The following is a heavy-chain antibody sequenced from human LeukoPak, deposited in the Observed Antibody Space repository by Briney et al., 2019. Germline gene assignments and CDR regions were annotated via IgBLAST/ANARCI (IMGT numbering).Heavy chain of an antibody. D-gene: IGHD3-3*01. CDR3: ARWEEIYDFWSGSNDAFDI. CDR1: GYSFTSYW. Sequence: GESLKISCKGSGYSFTSYWIGWVRQMPGKGLEWMGIIYPGDSDTRYSPSFQGQVTISADKSISTAYLQWSSLKASDTAMYYCARWEEIYDFWSGSNDAFDIWGQGTMVTVSS. J-gene: IGHJ3*02. V-gene: IGHV5-51*01. CDR2: IYPGDSDT.